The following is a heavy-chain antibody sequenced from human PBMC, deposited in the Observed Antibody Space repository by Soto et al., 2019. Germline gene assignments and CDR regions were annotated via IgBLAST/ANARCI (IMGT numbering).Heavy chain of an antibody. J-gene: IGHJ3*02. V-gene: IGHV1-69*02. CDR3: ARGGLVDILTGYYEIADAFDI. D-gene: IGHD3-9*01. CDR1: GGTFSSYT. CDR2: IIPILGIA. Sequence: ASVKVSFKASGGTFSSYTISWVRQAPGQGLEWMGRIIPILGIANYAQKFQGRVTITADKSTSTAYMELSSLRSEDTAVYYCARGGLVDILTGYYEIADAFDIRG.